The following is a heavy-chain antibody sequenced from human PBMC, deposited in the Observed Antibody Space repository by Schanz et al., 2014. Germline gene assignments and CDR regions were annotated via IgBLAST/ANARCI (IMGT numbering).Heavy chain of an antibody. J-gene: IGHJ4*02. Sequence: EVQLVESGGGLVKPGGSLRLSCAASGFAFSSFALSWVRQSPGKGLEWVSTISGSGGSTYFADSVKGRFTISRDNSDNTLFLQMNSLRAEDTAVYYCAKVREWWPYYFDYWGQGTLVTVSS. CDR3: AKVREWWPYYFDY. V-gene: IGHV3-23*04. CDR2: ISGSGGST. CDR1: GFAFSSFA. D-gene: IGHD2-15*01.